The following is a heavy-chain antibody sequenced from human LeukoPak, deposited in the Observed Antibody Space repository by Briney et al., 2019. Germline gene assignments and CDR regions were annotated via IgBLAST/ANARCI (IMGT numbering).Heavy chain of an antibody. CDR2: TDWDDDK. J-gene: IGHJ4*02. CDR3: ARIWLTRSYYFDY. CDR1: GFSLSTSGVC. V-gene: IGHV2-70*01. D-gene: IGHD5-12*01. Sequence: ESGPTLVKPTQTLTLTCTFSGFSLSTSGVCVSWIRHPPGKALEWLAHTDWDDDKYYSTSLKTRLTISKDTYKNQVVLTMTNMDPVDTATYYCARIWLTRSYYFDYWGQGTLVTVSS.